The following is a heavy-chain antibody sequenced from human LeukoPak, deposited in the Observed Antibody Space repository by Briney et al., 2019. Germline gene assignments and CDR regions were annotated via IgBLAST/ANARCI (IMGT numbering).Heavy chain of an antibody. CDR2: INPSTSSE. CDR3: ARRLDSGYFYALDV. J-gene: IGHJ6*02. CDR1: GYTFTTYY. V-gene: IGHV1-46*01. Sequence: GASVKVSCKASGYTFTTYYMHWLRQAPGQGPEWMGVINPSTSSETSAQKFQGRVTMTRDTSTSTVYMELSSLTSDDTAVYFCARRLDSGYFYALDVWGQGTTVTVSS. D-gene: IGHD3-9*01.